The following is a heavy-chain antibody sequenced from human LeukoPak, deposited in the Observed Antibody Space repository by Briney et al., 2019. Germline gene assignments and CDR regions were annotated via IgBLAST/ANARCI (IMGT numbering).Heavy chain of an antibody. CDR1: GFTFSSYG. D-gene: IGHD3-9*01. J-gene: IGHJ4*02. V-gene: IGHV3-30*03. CDR2: ISYDGSNK. Sequence: PGGSLRLSCAASGFTFSSYGMHWVRQAPGKGLEWVAVISYDGSNKYYADSVKGRFTISRDDSKNTLYLQMNSLKTEDTAVYYCTTDPGDQYFDWLIVDYWGQGTLVTVSS. CDR3: TTDPGDQYFDWLIVDY.